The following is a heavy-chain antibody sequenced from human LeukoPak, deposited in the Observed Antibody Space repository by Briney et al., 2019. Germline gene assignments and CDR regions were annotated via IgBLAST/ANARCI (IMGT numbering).Heavy chain of an antibody. CDR3: ARDAYCTSASCRRDFDS. CDR1: ALTFSSYA. J-gene: IGHJ4*02. CDR2: ISGSGGTT. V-gene: IGHV3-23*01. Sequence: GGSLRLSCATSALTFSSYAMSWVRQAPGKGLEWVSTISGSGGTTYYADSVKGRFTISRDNSKSTLYLQMDSLRAEDTAVYYCARDAYCTSASCRRDFDSWGQGTLVTVSS. D-gene: IGHD2-2*01.